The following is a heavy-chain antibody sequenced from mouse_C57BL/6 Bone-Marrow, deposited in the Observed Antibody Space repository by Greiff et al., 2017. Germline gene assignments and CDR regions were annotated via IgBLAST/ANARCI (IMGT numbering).Heavy chain of an antibody. CDR1: GFTFSSYG. Sequence: EVMLVESGGDLVKPGGSLKLSCAASGFTFSSYGMSWVRQTPDKRLEWVATISSGGSYTYYPDSVKGRFTISRDNAKNTLYLQMSSLKSEYTAMYYSARHVYGFDYWGQGTTLTVSS. J-gene: IGHJ2*01. V-gene: IGHV5-6*01. CDR3: ARHVYGFDY. D-gene: IGHD1-1*01. CDR2: ISSGGSYT.